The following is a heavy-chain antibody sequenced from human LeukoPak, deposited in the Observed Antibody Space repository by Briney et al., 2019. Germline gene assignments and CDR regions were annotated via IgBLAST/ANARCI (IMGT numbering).Heavy chain of an antibody. J-gene: IGHJ4*02. D-gene: IGHD2-21*02. V-gene: IGHV4-59*01. CDR3: ASNTATVFDY. CDR2: IYYSGST. Sequence: SETLSLTCTVSGGSISSYYWSWIRQPPGKGLEWSGYIYYSGSTEYNPSLRSRVTISLEMSKHQFSLNLTSVTAADTAVYYCASNTATVFDYWGQGALVTVSS. CDR1: GGSISSYY.